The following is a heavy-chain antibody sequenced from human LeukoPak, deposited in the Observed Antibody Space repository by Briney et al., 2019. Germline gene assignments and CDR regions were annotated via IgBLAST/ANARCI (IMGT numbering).Heavy chain of an antibody. CDR1: GFTVSSNS. CDR2: IYSGGST. CDR3: ARDGDLEWYFDL. J-gene: IGHJ2*01. D-gene: IGHD4-17*01. Sequence: GGSLRLSCTVSGFTVSSNSMSWVRQAPGKGLEWVSVIYSGGSTYYADSVKGRFTISRDNSKNTLYLQMNSLRAEDTAVYYCARDGDLEWYFDLWGRGTLVTVSS. V-gene: IGHV3-53*01.